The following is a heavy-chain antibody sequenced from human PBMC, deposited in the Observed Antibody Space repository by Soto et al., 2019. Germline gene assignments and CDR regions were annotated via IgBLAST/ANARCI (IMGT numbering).Heavy chain of an antibody. CDR2: IYPGDSDT. D-gene: IGHD6-13*01. Sequence: PGESLKSSCKGSGYSFTSYWIGWVRQMPGKGLEWMGIIYPGDSDTRYSPSFQGQVTISADKSISTAYLQWSSLKASDTAMYYCARIPHSSSWYRLAFDIWGQGTMVTVSS. CDR1: GYSFTSYW. V-gene: IGHV5-51*01. CDR3: ARIPHSSSWYRLAFDI. J-gene: IGHJ3*02.